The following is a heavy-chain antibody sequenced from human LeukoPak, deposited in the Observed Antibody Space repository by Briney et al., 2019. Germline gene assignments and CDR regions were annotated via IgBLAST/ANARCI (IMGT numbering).Heavy chain of an antibody. Sequence: GRSLRLSCAASGFTFSSYVMSWVRQAPGKGLEWVSTISGNGRNTYYADSVKGRFTISRDNSKITLYLEMNSLRAEDTAVYYCARGRGVYGYWYFDLWGRGTLVTVSS. J-gene: IGHJ2*01. CDR3: ARGRGVYGYWYFDL. V-gene: IGHV3-23*01. D-gene: IGHD2-15*01. CDR1: GFTFSSYV. CDR2: ISGNGRNT.